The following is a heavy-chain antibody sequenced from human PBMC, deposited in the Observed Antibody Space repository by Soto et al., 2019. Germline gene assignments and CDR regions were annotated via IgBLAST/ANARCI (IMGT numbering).Heavy chain of an antibody. D-gene: IGHD3-10*01. CDR3: ARETSGTGQGWFDP. Sequence: ASVKVSCKASGYTFTGYYMHWVRQAPGQGLEWMGWINPNSGGTNYAQKFQGWVTMTRDTSISTAYMELSRLRSDDTAVYYCARETSGTGQGWFDPWGQGTLVTVSS. J-gene: IGHJ5*02. CDR2: INPNSGGT. CDR1: GYTFTGYY. V-gene: IGHV1-2*04.